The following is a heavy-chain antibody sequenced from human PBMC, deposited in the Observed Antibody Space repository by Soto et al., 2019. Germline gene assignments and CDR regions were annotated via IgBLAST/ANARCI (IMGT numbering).Heavy chain of an antibody. V-gene: IGHV3-53*01. J-gene: IGHJ5*02. D-gene: IGHD6-13*01. CDR3: ARDNSSSWSNWFDP. CDR2: IYSGGST. Sequence: LRLSCAASGFTVSSNYMSWVRQAPGKGLEWVSVIYSGGSTYYADSVKGRFTISRDNSKNTLYLQMNSLRAEDTAVYYCARDNSSSWSNWFDPWGQGTLVTVSS. CDR1: GFTVSSNY.